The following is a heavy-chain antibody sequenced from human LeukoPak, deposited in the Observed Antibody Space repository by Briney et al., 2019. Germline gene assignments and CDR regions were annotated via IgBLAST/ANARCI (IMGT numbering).Heavy chain of an antibody. CDR1: GYTFTSNY. CDR2: IYPRDGST. V-gene: IGHV1-46*01. J-gene: IGHJ4*02. Sequence: ASVKVSCKASGYTFTSNYIHWVRQAPGQGLEWMGMIYPRDGSTSYAQKFQGRVTVTRDTSTSTVHMDLSGLRSEETAVYYCARDQEGFDYWGQGTVVTVSS. CDR3: ARDQEGFDY.